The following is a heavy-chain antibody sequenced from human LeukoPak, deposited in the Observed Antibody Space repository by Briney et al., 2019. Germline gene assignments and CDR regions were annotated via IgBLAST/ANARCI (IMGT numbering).Heavy chain of an antibody. Sequence: SETLSLTCTVSGGSIRGYYWSWIRQPPGKGLEWIAYIYYSGSTNYNPSLKSRVTISVDTSKNQFSLKLSSVTAADTAVYYCARDKELLDAFDIWGQGTMVTVSS. CDR3: ARDKELLDAFDI. CDR1: GGSIRGYY. V-gene: IGHV4-59*12. J-gene: IGHJ3*02. D-gene: IGHD1-26*01. CDR2: IYYSGST.